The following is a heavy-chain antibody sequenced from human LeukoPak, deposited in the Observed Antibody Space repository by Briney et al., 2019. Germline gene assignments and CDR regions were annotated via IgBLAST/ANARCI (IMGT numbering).Heavy chain of an antibody. D-gene: IGHD1-1*01. V-gene: IGHV4-59*01. Sequence: SETLSLTCTVSGGSISSYYWSWIRQPPGKGLEWIGYIYYSGSTNYNPSLKSRVTISVDTSKDQFSLKLSSVTAADTAVYYCARGSELEKAFDDWGQGTLVTVSS. CDR1: GGSISSYY. CDR3: ARGSELEKAFDD. J-gene: IGHJ4*02. CDR2: IYYSGST.